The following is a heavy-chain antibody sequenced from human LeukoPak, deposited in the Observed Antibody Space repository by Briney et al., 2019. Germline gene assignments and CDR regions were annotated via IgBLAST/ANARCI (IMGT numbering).Heavy chain of an antibody. Sequence: SETLSLTCAVYGGSFSGYYWSWIRQPPGKGLEWIGEINYSGSTNYNPSLKSRVTISVDTSKNQFSLKLRSVTAADTAVYYCARVSGYDWESFYDYWGQGTLVTVSS. D-gene: IGHD5-12*01. CDR2: INYSGST. CDR3: ARVSGYDWESFYDY. V-gene: IGHV4-34*01. CDR1: GGSFSGYY. J-gene: IGHJ4*02.